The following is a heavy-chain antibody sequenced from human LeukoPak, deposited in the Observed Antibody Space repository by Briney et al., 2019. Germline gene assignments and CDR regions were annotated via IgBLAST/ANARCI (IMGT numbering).Heavy chain of an antibody. CDR1: GGSTSNYY. D-gene: IGHD2-15*01. Sequence: SETLSLTCTVSGGSTSNYYWTWIWQPAGKGLEWIGRIYSSGSTNYNPSLKSRLTMSVDTSRNQFSMKLTSVTAADTAVYYCARKGISAMAGAFDMWGQGTVVTVSS. CDR2: IYSSGST. J-gene: IGHJ3*02. CDR3: ARKGISAMAGAFDM. V-gene: IGHV4-4*07.